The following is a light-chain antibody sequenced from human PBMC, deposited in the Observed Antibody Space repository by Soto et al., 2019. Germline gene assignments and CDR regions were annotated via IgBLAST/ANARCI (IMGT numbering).Light chain of an antibody. CDR3: CSYAGSSTFPYV. V-gene: IGLV2-23*02. Sequence: QSALTQPASVSGSPGQPITISCTGTSSDVGSYNLVSWYQHHPGKAPKLMIYEVSKRPSGVSNRFSGSKSGNTASLTISGLQAEDEADYYCCSYAGSSTFPYVFGTGTKVTVL. J-gene: IGLJ1*01. CDR1: SSDVGSYNL. CDR2: EVS.